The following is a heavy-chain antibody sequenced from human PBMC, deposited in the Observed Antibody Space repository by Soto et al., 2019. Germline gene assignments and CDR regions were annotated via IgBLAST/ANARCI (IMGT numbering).Heavy chain of an antibody. CDR3: ARDRGDSSGYYGMDV. Sequence: SLRLSCAASGFTFSSYAMHWVRQAPGNGLEWVAVISYDGSNKYYADSVKGRFTISRDNSKNTLYLQMNSLRAEDTAVYYCARDRGDSSGYYGMDVWGQGTTVTVSS. CDR2: ISYDGSNK. J-gene: IGHJ6*02. D-gene: IGHD3-10*01. CDR1: GFTFSSYA. V-gene: IGHV3-30-3*01.